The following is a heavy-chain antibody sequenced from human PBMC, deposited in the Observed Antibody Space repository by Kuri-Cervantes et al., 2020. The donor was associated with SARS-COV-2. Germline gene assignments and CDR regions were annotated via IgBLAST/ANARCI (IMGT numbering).Heavy chain of an antibody. CDR2: IIPIFGTA. V-gene: IGHV1-69*13. D-gene: IGHD3-10*01. CDR1: GGTFSSYA. Sequence: SVKVSCKASGGTFSSYAISWVRQAPGQGLEWMGGIIPIFGTANYAQKFQGRVTITADESTSTAYMELRSLRSDDTAVYYCARVFLTMVRGVIIIQHYGMDVWGQGTTVTVSS. J-gene: IGHJ6*02. CDR3: ARVFLTMVRGVIIIQHYGMDV.